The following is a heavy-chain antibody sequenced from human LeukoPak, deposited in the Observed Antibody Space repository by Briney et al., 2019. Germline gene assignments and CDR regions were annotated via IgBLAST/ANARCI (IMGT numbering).Heavy chain of an antibody. CDR3: AKATRVGARGYYYYSMDV. CDR2: ISGGGIT. D-gene: IGHD1-26*01. V-gene: IGHV3-23*01. CDR1: GFSFSSYV. Sequence: PGGSLRLSCAASGFSFSSYVMSWVRQAAGKGLEWVSLISGGGITYYADSVKGRFTISRDNSKNTLYLQMNSLRAEDTAVYYCAKATRVGARGYYYYSMDVWGLGTTVTVSS. J-gene: IGHJ6*02.